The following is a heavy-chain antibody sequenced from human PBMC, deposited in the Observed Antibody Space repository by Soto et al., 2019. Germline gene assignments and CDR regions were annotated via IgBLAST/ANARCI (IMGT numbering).Heavy chain of an antibody. CDR3: ARGRDGYRSGDFDY. Sequence: SETLSLTCTVSGGSISSYYWSWIRQPPGKGLEWIGYIYYSGSTNYNPSLKSRVTISVDTSKNQFSLKLSSVTAADTAVYYCARGRDGYRSGDFDYWGQGTLVTVSS. V-gene: IGHV4-59*01. J-gene: IGHJ4*02. CDR2: IYYSGST. D-gene: IGHD5-12*01. CDR1: GGSISSYY.